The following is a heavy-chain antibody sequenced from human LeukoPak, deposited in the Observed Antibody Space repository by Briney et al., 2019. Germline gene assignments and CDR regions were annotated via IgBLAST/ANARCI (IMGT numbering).Heavy chain of an antibody. CDR2: ISSSGSSI. D-gene: IGHD4-11*01. V-gene: IGHV3-48*01. Sequence: GGSLRLSCAASGFIFRSYRMNWVRQAPGKGLEWVSHISSSGSSIYYADSVKGRFTISRDNAKNTLYLQMNSLRAEDTAVYYCAKVPQTTAVTHFDYWGQGTLVTVSS. CDR3: AKVPQTTAVTHFDY. CDR1: GFIFRSYR. J-gene: IGHJ4*02.